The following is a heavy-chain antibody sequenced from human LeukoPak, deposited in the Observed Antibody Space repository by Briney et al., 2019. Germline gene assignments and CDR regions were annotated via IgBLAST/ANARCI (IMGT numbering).Heavy chain of an antibody. CDR2: INHSGST. J-gene: IGHJ4*02. Sequence: SETLSLTCAVYGGSFSGYYWSWIRQPPGKGLEWIGEINHSGSTNYNPSLKSRVTISVDTSKNQFSLKLSSVTAADTAVYYCARDLTSGSYWVDWGQGTLVTVSS. CDR1: GGSFSGYY. CDR3: ARDLTSGSYWVD. V-gene: IGHV4-34*01. D-gene: IGHD1-26*01.